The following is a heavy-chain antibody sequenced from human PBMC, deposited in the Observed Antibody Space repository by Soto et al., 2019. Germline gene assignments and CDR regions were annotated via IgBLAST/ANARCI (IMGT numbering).Heavy chain of an antibody. J-gene: IGHJ5*02. V-gene: IGHV4-59*01. CDR1: GGSISNYY. CDR2: MYYNGHI. Sequence: QRQVQESGPGLVKPSETMSLTCIVSGGSISNYYWTWVRQSPEKGLEWSGYMYYNGHINYNPSRKSRVTISIDTSKNPFSLALKSVTAADTAVYYCASGVDWFDPWGQGVLVTVSS. D-gene: IGHD2-15*01. CDR3: ASGVDWFDP.